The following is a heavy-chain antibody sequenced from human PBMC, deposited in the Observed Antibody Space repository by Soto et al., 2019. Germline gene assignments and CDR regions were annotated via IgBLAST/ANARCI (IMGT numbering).Heavy chain of an antibody. J-gene: IGHJ4*02. CDR3: ASSIN. CDR2: IWYDGSNK. V-gene: IGHV3-33*01. Sequence: QVQLVESGGGVVQRGRSLRLSCAASGFPFSSYGMHWVRQAPGKGLDWVAVIWYDGSNKDYAESVKGRFTISRDNSKNTLYLQMNSLRADDTAVYYCASSINWGQGTLVTVSS. CDR1: GFPFSSYG.